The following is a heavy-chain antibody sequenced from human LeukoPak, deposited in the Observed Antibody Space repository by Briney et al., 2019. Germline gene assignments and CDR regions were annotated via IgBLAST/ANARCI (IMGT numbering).Heavy chain of an antibody. J-gene: IGHJ6*03. CDR1: GLTLSSYA. D-gene: IGHD6-13*01. CDR2: ISGGNT. V-gene: IGHV3-23*01. Sequence: GGSVTLFCAGSGLTLSSYAMSWVRQAPGKGLEWVSGISGGNTYYADSVKGRFTISRDNSKNTLYLQMNSLRAEDTAVYYCAPRAGGMDVWARGPS. CDR3: APRAGGMDV.